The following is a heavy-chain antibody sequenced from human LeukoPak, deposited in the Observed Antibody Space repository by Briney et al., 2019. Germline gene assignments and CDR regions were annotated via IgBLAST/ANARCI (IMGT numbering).Heavy chain of an antibody. CDR2: ISYDGSNK. CDR1: GFTFSSYA. J-gene: IGHJ4*02. V-gene: IGHV3-30-3*01. CDR3: ARDGMYYYDSSGYYAAQYYFDY. D-gene: IGHD3-22*01. Sequence: PGRSLRLSCAASGFTFSSYAMHWVRQAPGKGLEWVAVISYDGSNKYYADSVKGRFTISRDNSKTTPYLQMNSLRAEDTAVYYCARDGMYYYDSSGYYAAQYYFDYWGQGTLVTVSS.